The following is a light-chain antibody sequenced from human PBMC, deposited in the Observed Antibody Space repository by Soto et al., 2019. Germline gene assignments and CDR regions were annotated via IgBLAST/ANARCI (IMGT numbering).Light chain of an antibody. Sequence: DIQLTQSPSFLSASVGDRVTITCRASQPISNYLAWYQQKPGKAPELLIYSASTLQSGVPSRFSGSGSWTEFSLTISSLQPEDFATYYCQQSYSTSWTFGQGTKVDIK. CDR3: QQSYSTSWT. J-gene: IGKJ1*01. V-gene: IGKV1-9*01. CDR1: QPISNY. CDR2: SAS.